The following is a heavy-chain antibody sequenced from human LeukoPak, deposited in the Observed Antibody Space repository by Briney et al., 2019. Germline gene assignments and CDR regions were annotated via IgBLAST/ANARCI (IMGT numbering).Heavy chain of an antibody. CDR1: GYTFTGYY. CDR2: INPNSGGT. D-gene: IGHD5-12*01. Sequence: GASVKVSCKASGYTFTGYYMHWVRQAPGQGLEWMGWINPNSGGTNYAQKFQDRVTMTRDTSISTAYMELSRLRSDDTAVYYCARLGGEYSGYDADYWGQGTLVTVSS. J-gene: IGHJ4*02. CDR3: ARLGGEYSGYDADY. V-gene: IGHV1-2*02.